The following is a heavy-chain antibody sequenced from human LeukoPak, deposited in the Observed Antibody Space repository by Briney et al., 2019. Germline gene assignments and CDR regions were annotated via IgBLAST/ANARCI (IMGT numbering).Heavy chain of an antibody. V-gene: IGHV1-46*01. CDR2: INPSGGST. Sequence: ASVKVSCKASGYTFTTYYMHWVRQAPGQGLEWMGIINPSGGSTNYAQKFQGRVTMTRDTSTTTVYMDLRSLTSEDTAVYYCALFQPPGGFFTGVDVWGRGTTVTVSS. J-gene: IGHJ6*04. CDR3: ALFQPPGGFFTGVDV. D-gene: IGHD3-10*01. CDR1: GYTFTTYY.